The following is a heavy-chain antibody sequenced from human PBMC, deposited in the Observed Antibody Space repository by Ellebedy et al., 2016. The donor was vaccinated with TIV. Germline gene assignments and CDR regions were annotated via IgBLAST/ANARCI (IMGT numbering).Heavy chain of an antibody. D-gene: IGHD1-14*01. V-gene: IGHV3-66*01. Sequence: GESLKISCAASGFTVSSNYMSWVRQAPGKGLEWVSVIYSGGSTYYAASVKGRFSISRDNTKNTLYLQMDSLRADDTAIYYCTRARPATNYWYHDLWGRGTLVTVSS. J-gene: IGHJ2*01. CDR3: TRARPATNYWYHDL. CDR1: GFTVSSNY. CDR2: IYSGGST.